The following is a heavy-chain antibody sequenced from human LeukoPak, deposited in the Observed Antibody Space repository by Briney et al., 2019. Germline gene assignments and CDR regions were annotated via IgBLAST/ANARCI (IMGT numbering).Heavy chain of an antibody. CDR3: AREFPGSWLKNYYFDY. CDR2: IIPILGIA. D-gene: IGHD2-2*03. Sequence: GASVKVSCKASGGTFSSYAISWVRQAPGQGLEWMGRIIPILGIANYAQKFQGRVTITADKSTSTAYMELSRLRSDDTAVYYCAREFPGSWLKNYYFDYWGQGTLVTVSS. CDR1: GGTFSSYA. J-gene: IGHJ4*02. V-gene: IGHV1-69*04.